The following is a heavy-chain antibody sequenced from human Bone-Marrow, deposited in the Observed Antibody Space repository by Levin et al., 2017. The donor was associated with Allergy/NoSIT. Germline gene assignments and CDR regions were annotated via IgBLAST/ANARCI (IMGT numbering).Heavy chain of an antibody. D-gene: IGHD1-26*01. Sequence: GGSLRLSCAASGFSFDDYAMHWLRRAPGKGLEWVAGVTWDSFIVDYADSVKGRFTISRDNAKNSVFLQMNSLRAEDTAIYYCARSLGGYSEVFFDHWGQGSLVTVSS. CDR1: GFSFDDYA. J-gene: IGHJ4*02. V-gene: IGHV3-9*01. CDR3: ARSLGGYSEVFFDH. CDR2: VTWDSFIV.